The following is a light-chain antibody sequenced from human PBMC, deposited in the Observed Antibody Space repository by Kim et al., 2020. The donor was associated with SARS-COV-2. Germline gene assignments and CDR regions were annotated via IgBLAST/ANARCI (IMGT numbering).Light chain of an antibody. J-gene: IGKJ1*01. CDR3: QQDGGSPT. CDR1: VCAGSS. V-gene: IGKV3-20*01. CDR2: GAS. Sequence: CLSPGERASLACTASVCAGSSFALCRQKSSHPARPLMFGASTRATGIPDRFSGSGSGTDFTLTITRLVSEDSAVYYCQQDGGSPTFVDGRKMDIK.